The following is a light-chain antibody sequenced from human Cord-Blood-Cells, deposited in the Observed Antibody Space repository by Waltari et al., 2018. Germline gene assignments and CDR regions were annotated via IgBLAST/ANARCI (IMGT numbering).Light chain of an antibody. CDR3: SSYTSSSTVV. Sequence: QSALTQPASVSGSPGPPITISCTGTSRDLGGYNYVSWYQQHPGKAPRLMIYDVSNRPSGVSNRFSSSKSSNTTSLTISGLQAEDEDDYYCSSYTSSSTVVFGGGTKLTVL. CDR2: DVS. V-gene: IGLV2-14*01. J-gene: IGLJ2*01. CDR1: SRDLGGYNY.